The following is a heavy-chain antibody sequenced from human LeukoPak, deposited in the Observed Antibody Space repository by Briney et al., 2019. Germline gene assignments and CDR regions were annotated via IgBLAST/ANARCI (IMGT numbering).Heavy chain of an antibody. CDR3: ARIRFPGYYYGMDV. J-gene: IGHJ6*02. Sequence: SETLSLTCAVYGGSFSGYYWSWIRQPPGKGLEWIGEINHSGSTNYNPSLKSRVTISVDTSKNQFSLKLSSVTAADTAVYYCARIRFPGYYYGMDVWGRGTTVTVSS. V-gene: IGHV4-34*01. CDR2: INHSGST. D-gene: IGHD3-3*01. CDR1: GGSFSGYY.